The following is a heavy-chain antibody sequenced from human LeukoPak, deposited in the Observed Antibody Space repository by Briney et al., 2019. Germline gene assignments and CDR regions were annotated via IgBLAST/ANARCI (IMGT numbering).Heavy chain of an antibody. CDR1: GGSISSGDYY. D-gene: IGHD3/OR15-3a*01. J-gene: IGHJ3*02. CDR3: ASDLFWTIPGDLAFDI. CDR2: IYYSGST. V-gene: IGHV4-30-4*08. Sequence: TTSETLSLTCTVSGGSISSGDYYWRWIRQPPGKGLEWIGYIYYSGSTYYNPSLKSRVTISVDTSKNQFSLKLSSVTAADTAVYYCASDLFWTIPGDLAFDIWGQGTMVTVSS.